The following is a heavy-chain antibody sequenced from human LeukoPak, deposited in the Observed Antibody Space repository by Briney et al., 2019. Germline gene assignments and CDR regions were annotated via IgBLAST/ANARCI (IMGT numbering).Heavy chain of an antibody. Sequence: GTLRLSCAASGFTFSSYGMSWVRQAPGKGLEWVSAISGSGGSTYYADSVKGRFTISRDNSKNTLYLQMNSLRAEDTAVYYCAKDHYDILTGGYAFDIWGQGTMVTVSS. CDR1: GFTFSSYG. CDR2: ISGSGGST. V-gene: IGHV3-23*01. D-gene: IGHD3-9*01. J-gene: IGHJ3*02. CDR3: AKDHYDILTGGYAFDI.